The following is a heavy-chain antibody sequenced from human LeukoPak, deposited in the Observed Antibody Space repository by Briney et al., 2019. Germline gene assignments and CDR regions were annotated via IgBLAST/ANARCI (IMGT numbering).Heavy chain of an antibody. J-gene: IGHJ4*02. CDR2: ISAYNGNT. Sequence: ASVKVSCKASGYTFTSYGISWGRQAPGQGLEWMGWISAYNGNTNYAQKLQGRVTMTTDTSTSTAYMELRRLRSDDTAVYYCARDREGYSSSSGIDYWGQGTLVTVSS. D-gene: IGHD6-6*01. CDR1: GYTFTSYG. V-gene: IGHV1-18*01. CDR3: ARDREGYSSSSGIDY.